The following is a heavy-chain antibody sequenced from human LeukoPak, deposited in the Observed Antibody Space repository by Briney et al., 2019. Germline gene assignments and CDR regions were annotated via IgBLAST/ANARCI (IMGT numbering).Heavy chain of an antibody. J-gene: IGHJ4*02. D-gene: IGHD3-16*02. CDR2: INPNSGGT. Sequence: VKVSCKASGYTFTGYYMHWVRQAPGQGLELMGWINPNSGGTNYAQKFQGRVTMTRDTSISTAYMELSRLRSDDTAVYYCARDNNMITFGGVIAYWGQGTLVTVSS. CDR3: ARDNNMITFGGVIAY. CDR1: GYTFTGYY. V-gene: IGHV1-2*02.